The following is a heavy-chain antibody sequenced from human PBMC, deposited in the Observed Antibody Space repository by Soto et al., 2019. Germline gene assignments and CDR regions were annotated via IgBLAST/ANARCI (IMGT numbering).Heavy chain of an antibody. J-gene: IGHJ3*01. CDR1: GGSISSYY. D-gene: IGHD3-10*01. CDR2: IYYSGST. Sequence: PSETLSLTCTVSGGSISSYYWSWIRQPPGGGLEWIGYIYYSGSTNYNPSLKSRVTISVDTSKNQFSLKLSSVTAADTAVYYCARVWGGAFDFWGQGTMVTVSS. V-gene: IGHV4-59*01. CDR3: ARVWGGAFDF.